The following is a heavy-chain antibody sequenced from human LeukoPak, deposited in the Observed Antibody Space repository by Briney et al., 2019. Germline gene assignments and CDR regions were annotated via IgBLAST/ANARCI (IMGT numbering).Heavy chain of an antibody. CDR1: GGSISSSSYY. CDR3: TRGAGWLIDY. V-gene: IGHV4-39*07. J-gene: IGHJ4*02. CDR2: IYYSGST. D-gene: IGHD3-16*01. Sequence: SETLSLTCTVSGGSISSSSYYWGWIRQPPGKGLEWIGSIYYSGSTYYNPSLKSRVTISVDTSKNQFSLKLSSVTTADTAVYYCTRGAGWLIDYWGQGILVTVSS.